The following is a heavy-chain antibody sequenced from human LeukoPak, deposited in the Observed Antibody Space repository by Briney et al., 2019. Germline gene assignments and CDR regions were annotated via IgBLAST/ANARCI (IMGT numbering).Heavy chain of an antibody. CDR3: AREALEVPQAFDI. Sequence: PSETLSLTCTVSGGSISSGGYYWSWIRQHPGKGLEGIGYIYYSGSTYYNPSLKSRVTISVDTSKNQFSLKLSSVTAADTAVYYCAREALEVPQAFDIWGQGTMVTVSS. J-gene: IGHJ3*02. CDR1: GGSISSGGYY. CDR2: IYYSGST. V-gene: IGHV4-31*03.